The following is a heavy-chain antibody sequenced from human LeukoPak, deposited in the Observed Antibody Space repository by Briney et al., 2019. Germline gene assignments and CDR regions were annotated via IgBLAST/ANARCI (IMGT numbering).Heavy chain of an antibody. CDR1: GYTFTSYT. CDR3: ARDKAGATF. V-gene: IGHV1-18*01. J-gene: IGHJ4*02. CDR2: IRAYNGNT. D-gene: IGHD1-26*01. Sequence: GSLKVSCKASGYTFTSYTISWVQQAPGQGLEWMGWIRAYNGNTDYAQKLQDRVTMTTDTSTSTAYMELRSLRSDDTAVYYCARDKAGATFWGQGTLVTVSS.